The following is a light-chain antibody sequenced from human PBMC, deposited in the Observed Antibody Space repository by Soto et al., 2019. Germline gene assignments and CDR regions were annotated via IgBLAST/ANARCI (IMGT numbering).Light chain of an antibody. CDR1: QNITRF. CDR2: DVS. Sequence: DIQITQSPSSLSAFVGDTVAITCRSTQNITRFLNWYQQKQGRAPKLLIYDVSTLQTWVPSRFSGSGFGTDFTITISSLQPGDFETYFGQRSYNSPPTFGPGTKVDNK. CDR3: QRSYNSPPT. V-gene: IGKV1-39*01. J-gene: IGKJ1*01.